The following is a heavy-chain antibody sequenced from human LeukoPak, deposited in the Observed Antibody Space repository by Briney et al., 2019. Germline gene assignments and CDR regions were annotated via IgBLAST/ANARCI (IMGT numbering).Heavy chain of an antibody. V-gene: IGHV3-30*04. CDR2: ISYDGSNK. J-gene: IGHJ4*02. CDR3: ARDVSPGYSYGDFDS. D-gene: IGHD5-18*01. CDR1: GFTFSSYA. Sequence: GGSLRLSCAASGFTFSSYAMHWVRQAPGKGLEWVAIISYDGSNKYYADSVKGRFTISRDNSKNTLYLQMNSLRAEDTAVYYCARDVSPGYSYGDFDSWGQGTLVTVSS.